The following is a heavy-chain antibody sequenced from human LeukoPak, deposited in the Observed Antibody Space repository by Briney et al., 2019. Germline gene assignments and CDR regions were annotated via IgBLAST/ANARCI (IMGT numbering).Heavy chain of an antibody. D-gene: IGHD6-13*01. CDR3: ARVRAQYSSSWYRLVWFDP. CDR1: GGSISSSSYY. V-gene: IGHV4-39*07. J-gene: IGHJ5*02. CDR2: IYYSGST. Sequence: SETLSLTCTVSGGSISSSSYYWGWIRQPPGKGLEWIGSIYYSGSTYYNPSLKSRVTISVDTSKSQFSLKLSSVTAADTAVYYCARVRAQYSSSWYRLVWFDPWGQGTLVTVSS.